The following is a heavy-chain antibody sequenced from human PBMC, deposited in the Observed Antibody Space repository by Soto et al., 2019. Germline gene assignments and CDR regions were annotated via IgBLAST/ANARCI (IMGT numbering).Heavy chain of an antibody. CDR3: ARQNLLLWFGELWGSSSWFDP. CDR1: GGSISSYY. CDR2: IYYSGST. J-gene: IGHJ5*02. Sequence: QVQLQESGPGLVKPSETLSLTCTVSGGSISSYYWSWIRQPPGKGLEWIGYIYYSGSTNYNPSLKSGVTISVHTSKNQFSLKLSSVTAADTAVYYCARQNLLLWFGELWGSSSWFDPWGQGTLVTVSS. D-gene: IGHD3-10*01. V-gene: IGHV4-59*08.